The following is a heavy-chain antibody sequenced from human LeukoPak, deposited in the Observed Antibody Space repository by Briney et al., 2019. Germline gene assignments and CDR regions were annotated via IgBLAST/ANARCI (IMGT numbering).Heavy chain of an antibody. D-gene: IGHD5-12*01. Sequence: GGSLRLSCAASGFTFSSYSMNWVRQAPGKGLEWISYISSSSSTIYYADSVKGRFTISRDNGKNSLSLQMNSLRDEDTAVYYCARDSSRGYDYSDYWGQGTLVTVSS. CDR3: ARDSSRGYDYSDY. CDR2: ISSSSSTI. J-gene: IGHJ4*02. CDR1: GFTFSSYS. V-gene: IGHV3-48*02.